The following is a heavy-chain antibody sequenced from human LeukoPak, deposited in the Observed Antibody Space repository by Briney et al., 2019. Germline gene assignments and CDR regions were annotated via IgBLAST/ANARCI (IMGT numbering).Heavy chain of an antibody. V-gene: IGHV5-10-1*01. D-gene: IGHD5-12*01. CDR2: IDPSDSQT. J-gene: IGHJ4*02. Sequence: GESLKISCEASGYSFTTFWIGWVRQMPGKGLEWMGRIDPSDSQTNYSPSFQGHVTISADKSITTAYLQWSSLKASDTGIYYCARAYSGYDSFDYWGQGTLVTVSS. CDR3: ARAYSGYDSFDY. CDR1: GYSFTTFW.